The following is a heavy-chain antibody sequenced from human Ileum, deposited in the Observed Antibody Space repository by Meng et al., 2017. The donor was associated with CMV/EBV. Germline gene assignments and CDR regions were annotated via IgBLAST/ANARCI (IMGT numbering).Heavy chain of an antibody. Sequence: GQFVGVGGCVVQPGVFLRVTCAAYGSIFTKCWSHWVRRVPGTGLMWVSRINVDGSATTYADSVKGRFTISRDNAKNTLYLDMKSLRAEDTGIYYCASAVDVPSLEFFQYWGRGTLVTVSS. CDR2: INVDGSAT. V-gene: IGHV3-74*01. J-gene: IGHJ1*01. CDR3: ASAVDVPSLEFFQY. CDR1: GSIFTKCW. D-gene: IGHD2-2*01.